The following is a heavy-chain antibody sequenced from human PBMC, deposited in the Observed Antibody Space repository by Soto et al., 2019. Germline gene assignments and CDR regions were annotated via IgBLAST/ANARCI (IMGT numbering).Heavy chain of an antibody. CDR3: TRNWQCLDHWYFDL. J-gene: IGHJ2*01. D-gene: IGHD6-19*01. CDR1: GGSITSNHW. Sequence: QVQLQESGPGLVKPSGTLSLTCAVYGGSITSNHWWTWVRQSPGKGLEWIGEIHHIGNTNYNSSLKSRVTISVDKPKNQFSLKLSSVSAADTAVYYCTRNWQCLDHWYFDLWGRGALVTVSS. V-gene: IGHV4-4*02. CDR2: IHHIGNT.